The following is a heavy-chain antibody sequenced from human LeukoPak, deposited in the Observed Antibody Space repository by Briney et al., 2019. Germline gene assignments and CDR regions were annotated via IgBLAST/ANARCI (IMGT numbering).Heavy chain of an antibody. CDR2: IYYSGST. J-gene: IGHJ3*02. Sequence: SETLSLTCTVSGGSIISSSYYWGWIRQPPGKGLEWIGTIYYSGSTYYNPSLKSRVTISVDRPKNQFSLKLSSVTAADTAVYYCARGAATVTANDAFDIWGQGTMVTVSS. CDR1: GGSIISSSYY. D-gene: IGHD4-17*01. V-gene: IGHV4-39*07. CDR3: ARGAATVTANDAFDI.